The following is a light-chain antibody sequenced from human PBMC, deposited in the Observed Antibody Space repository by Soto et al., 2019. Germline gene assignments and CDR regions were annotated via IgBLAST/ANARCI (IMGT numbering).Light chain of an antibody. J-gene: IGKJ2*01. CDR3: QLRSNWPPLYT. CDR1: QSVSNY. V-gene: IGKV3-11*01. CDR2: DAS. Sequence: EIVLTQSPATLSLSPGERATLSCRASQSVSNYLAWYQQKPGQAPRLLISDASNRATGIPARFSGSGSGTGFTLTISSLEPEDFAVYYCQLRSNWPPLYTFGQGTKLDIK.